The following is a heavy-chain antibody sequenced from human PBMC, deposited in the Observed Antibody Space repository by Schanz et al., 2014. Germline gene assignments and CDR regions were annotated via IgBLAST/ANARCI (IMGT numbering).Heavy chain of an antibody. V-gene: IGHV3-21*01. CDR3: VRERTNYGGNSYFFDH. D-gene: IGHD2-21*02. CDR1: GFTASSHS. J-gene: IGHJ4*02. Sequence: EVQLVASGGGLVQPGGSLRLSCGVSGFTASSHSMNWVRLAPGKGLEWVSSISSRSSHIYYADSVKGRFTVSRDNAKNSVYLQMNGLRVEDTAVYYCVRERTNYGGNSYFFDHWGQGTLVTVSS. CDR2: ISSRSSHI.